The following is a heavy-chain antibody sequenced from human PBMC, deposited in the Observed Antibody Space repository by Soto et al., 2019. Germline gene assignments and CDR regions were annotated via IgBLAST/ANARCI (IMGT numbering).Heavy chain of an antibody. V-gene: IGHV3-23*01. CDR3: AKDHRGDIVATILYYYYMDV. J-gene: IGHJ6*03. Sequence: EVQLLESGGGLVQPGGSLRLSCAASGFTFSSYAMSWVRQAPGKGLEWVSAISGSGGSTYYADSVKGRYTISRDNSKNTPYLQMNSLRAEDTAVYYCAKDHRGDIVATILYYYYMDVWGKGTTVTVSS. D-gene: IGHD5-12*01. CDR2: ISGSGGST. CDR1: GFTFSSYA.